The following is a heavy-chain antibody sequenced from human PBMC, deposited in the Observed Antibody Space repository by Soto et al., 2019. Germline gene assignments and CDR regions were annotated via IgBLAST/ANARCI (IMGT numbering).Heavy chain of an antibody. V-gene: IGHV1-69*08. CDR2: IIPILGTA. Sequence: GASVKVSCKASGGTFSSYTISWVRQAPGQGHERKGRIIPILGTANYAQNVQGRVTITADKSTSTVYMQMSSLKTEDTAVYYCWRYYYYMDVWGKGTTVTVSS. J-gene: IGHJ6*03. CDR3: WRYYYYMDV. CDR1: GGTFSSYT.